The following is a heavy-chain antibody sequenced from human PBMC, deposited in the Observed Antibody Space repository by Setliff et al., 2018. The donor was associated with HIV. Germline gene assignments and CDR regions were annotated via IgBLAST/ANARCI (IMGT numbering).Heavy chain of an antibody. V-gene: IGHV4-38-2*02. J-gene: IGHJ4*02. CDR3: AKDRTVVVITIFDY. Sequence: PSETLSLTCAVSGYSLSSDYYWGWIRQPPGKGLEWIASIYHSGSTYYNPSLKSRFTISRDNSKNTLYLQMNSLRAEDTAVYYCAKDRTVVVITIFDYWGQGTLVTVSS. CDR2: IYHSGST. D-gene: IGHD3-22*01. CDR1: GYSLSSDYY.